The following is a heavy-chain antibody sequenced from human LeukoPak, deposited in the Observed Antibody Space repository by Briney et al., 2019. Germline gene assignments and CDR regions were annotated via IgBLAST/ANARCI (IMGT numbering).Heavy chain of an antibody. CDR1: GGSISSYY. J-gene: IGHJ6*03. CDR3: ARERITMVRGVIVYYYYYMDV. CDR2: IYTSGST. Sequence: PSETLSLTCTVSGGSISSYYWSWIRQPAGKGLEWIGRIYTSGSTNYNPSLKSRVTISVDTSKNQFSLKLSSVTAADTAVYYCARERITMVRGVIVYYYYYMDVWGKGTTVAISS. D-gene: IGHD3-10*01. V-gene: IGHV4-4*07.